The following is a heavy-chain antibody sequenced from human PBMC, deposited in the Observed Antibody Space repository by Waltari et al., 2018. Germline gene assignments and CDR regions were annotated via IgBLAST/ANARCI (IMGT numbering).Heavy chain of an antibody. CDR3: ARDGVVAAPGWFDP. D-gene: IGHD2-15*01. CDR2: SISIFGTA. J-gene: IGHJ5*02. V-gene: IGHV1-69*01. Sequence: QVQLVQSGAEVKKPGSSVKVSCKASGGTFSSYAISWVRQAPGQGLEWMGGSISIFGTAIYAKKCQGRVTITADESTSTAYMELSSRSSEDTAVYYCARDGVVAAPGWFDPWGQGTLVTVSS. CDR1: GGTFSSYA.